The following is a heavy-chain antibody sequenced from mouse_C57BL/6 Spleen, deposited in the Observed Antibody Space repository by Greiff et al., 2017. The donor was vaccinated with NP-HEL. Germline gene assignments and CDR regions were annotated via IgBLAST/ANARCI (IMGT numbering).Heavy chain of an antibody. CDR2: ISYSGST. CDR3: ARGSNYVFDY. D-gene: IGHD2-5*01. V-gene: IGHV3-1*01. CDR1: GYSITSGYD. J-gene: IGHJ2*01. Sequence: VQLKESGPGMVKPSQSLSLTCTVTGYSITSGYDWHWIRHFPGNKLEWMGYISYSGSTNYNPSLKSRISITHDTSKNHFFLKLNSVTTEDTATYYCARGSNYVFDYWGQGTTLTVSS.